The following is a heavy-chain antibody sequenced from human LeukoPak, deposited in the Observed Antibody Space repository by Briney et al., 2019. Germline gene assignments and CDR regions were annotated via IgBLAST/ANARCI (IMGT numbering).Heavy chain of an antibody. D-gene: IGHD6-19*01. Sequence: ASVKVSCKASGYTFTNYYMHWVRQAPGQGLEWMGIINPSDGSTNYAQKFQGRVTMTRDTSTSTDYMELSSLRSEDSAIYYCARAVAGTEGGGYWGQGTLVTVSS. CDR2: INPSDGST. J-gene: IGHJ4*02. CDR1: GYTFTNYY. CDR3: ARAVAGTEGGGY. V-gene: IGHV1-46*01.